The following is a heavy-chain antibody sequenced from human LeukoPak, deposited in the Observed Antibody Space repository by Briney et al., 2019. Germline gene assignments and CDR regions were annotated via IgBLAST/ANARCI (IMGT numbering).Heavy chain of an antibody. CDR2: INPNSGGT. CDR3: ARDGWSRRGAFDI. D-gene: IGHD1-26*01. J-gene: IGHJ3*02. CDR1: GYTFTGYY. Sequence: GASMKVSCKASGYTFTGYYMHWVRQAPGQGLEWMGWINPNSGGTNYAQKFQGRVTMTRGTSISTAYMELSRLRSDDTAVYYCARDGWSRRGAFDIWGQGTMVTVSS. V-gene: IGHV1-2*02.